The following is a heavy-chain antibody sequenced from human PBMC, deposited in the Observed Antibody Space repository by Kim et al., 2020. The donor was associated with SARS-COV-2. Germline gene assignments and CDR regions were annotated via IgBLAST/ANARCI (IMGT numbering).Heavy chain of an antibody. CDR1: GYTFTSYA. J-gene: IGHJ4*02. V-gene: IGHV1-3*01. Sequence: ASVKVSCKASGYTFTSYAMHWVRQAPGQRLEWMGWINAGNGNTKYSQKFQGRVTITRDTSASTAYMELSSLRSEDTAVYYCARGTTVTTGIDYWGQGTLVTVSS. CDR3: ARGTTVTTGIDY. CDR2: INAGNGNT. D-gene: IGHD4-17*01.